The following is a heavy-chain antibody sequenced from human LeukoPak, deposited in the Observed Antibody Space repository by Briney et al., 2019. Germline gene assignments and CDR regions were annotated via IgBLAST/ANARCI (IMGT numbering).Heavy chain of an antibody. V-gene: IGHV3-23*01. D-gene: IGHD1-26*01. CDR1: GFSFSTYA. Sequence: GGSLRLSCAASGFSFSTYAMTWVRQIPGRGLQWVSAISAGGATYYADSVKGRFTISRDNSKSTLYLQMNSLRADDTAFYYCAKIPTCRREEGFDPWGQGTLVTVSS. J-gene: IGHJ5*02. CDR2: ISAGGAT. CDR3: AKIPTCRREEGFDP.